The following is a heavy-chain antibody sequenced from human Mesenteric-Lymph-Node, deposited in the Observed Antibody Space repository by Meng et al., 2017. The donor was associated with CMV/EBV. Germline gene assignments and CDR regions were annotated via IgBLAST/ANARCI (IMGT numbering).Heavy chain of an antibody. J-gene: IGHJ4*02. V-gene: IGHV3-7*01. Sequence: GESLKISCAASGFTFSSYWMSWVRQAPGKGLEWVANIKQDGSEKYYVDSAKGRFTISRDNAKNSLYLQMNSLRAEDTAVYYCARHRQQWLVLDYWGQGTLVTVSS. CDR1: GFTFSSYW. D-gene: IGHD6-19*01. CDR3: ARHRQQWLVLDY. CDR2: IKQDGSEK.